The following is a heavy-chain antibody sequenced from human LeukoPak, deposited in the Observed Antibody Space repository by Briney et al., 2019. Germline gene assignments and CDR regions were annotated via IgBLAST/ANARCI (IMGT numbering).Heavy chain of an antibody. V-gene: IGHV3-23*01. Sequence: GGSLRLSCAASGFTFSNYGMSWVRQAPGKGLEWVSAISDSGGSTYYADSVKGRFTISRDNSKNTLYLQMNSLRAEDTAVYYCAKGLLAYCSGGSCYLFDYWGQGTLVTVSS. D-gene: IGHD2-15*01. CDR3: AKGLLAYCSGGSCYLFDY. CDR2: ISDSGGST. CDR1: GFTFSNYG. J-gene: IGHJ4*02.